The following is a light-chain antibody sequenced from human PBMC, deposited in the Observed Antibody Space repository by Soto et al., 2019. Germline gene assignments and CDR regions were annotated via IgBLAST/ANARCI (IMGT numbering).Light chain of an antibody. CDR1: QSLLHSNGYNY. J-gene: IGKJ2*01. CDR3: MQARQTLYT. CDR2: LGS. V-gene: IGKV2-28*01. Sequence: DIVMTQSPLSLPVTPGEPASISCRSSQSLLHSNGYNYLDWYVQKPGQSPQLLIYLGSNRASGVPDRFSGSGSGSDVTLKIGRVEAEDVGVYYCMQARQTLYTFGQGTKLEIK.